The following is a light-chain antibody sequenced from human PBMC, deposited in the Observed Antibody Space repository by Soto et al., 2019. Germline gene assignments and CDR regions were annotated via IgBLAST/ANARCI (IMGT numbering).Light chain of an antibody. CDR3: QQRSNWPT. J-gene: IGKJ5*01. Sequence: IVLTQSPGTLSLSPGERATLSCRAGQSVSSNYLAWYQQKPGQAPRLLIYDASNRATGIPARFSGSGYGTDFTLTISSLEPEDFAVYYCQQRSNWPTFGQGTRLEIK. CDR1: QSVSSNY. CDR2: DAS. V-gene: IGKV3D-20*02.